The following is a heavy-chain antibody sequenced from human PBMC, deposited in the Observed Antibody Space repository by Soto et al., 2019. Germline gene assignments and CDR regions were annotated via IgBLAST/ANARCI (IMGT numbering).Heavy chain of an antibody. Sequence: QVLLVQSGAEEKKPGASVKVSCKVFGSPLPNFGFNWLRQAPGQGLGWLGWIHAGNGDTRYSPKFQGRVTITRDTSASTAYMELRSLTSRDTAIFYCVTSDWAWWGQGTQVTVSS. CDR1: GSPLPNFG. J-gene: IGHJ4*02. D-gene: IGHD3-9*01. CDR3: VTSDWAW. CDR2: IHAGNGDT. V-gene: IGHV1-3*05.